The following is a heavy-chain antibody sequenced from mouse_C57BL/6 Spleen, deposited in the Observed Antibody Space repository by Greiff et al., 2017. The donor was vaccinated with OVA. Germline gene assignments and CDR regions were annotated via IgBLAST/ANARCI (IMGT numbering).Heavy chain of an antibody. D-gene: IGHD1-1*01. CDR2: IDPSDSYT. Sequence: VQLQQPGAELVRPGTSVKLSCKASGYTFTSYWMHWVKQRPGQGLEWIGVIDPSDSYTNYNQKFKGKATLTVDTSSSTAYMKLSSLTSEDSAVYYCAFTTVVSTDFDYWGQGTTLTVSS. J-gene: IGHJ2*01. CDR3: AFTTVVSTDFDY. CDR1: GYTFTSYW. V-gene: IGHV1-59*01.